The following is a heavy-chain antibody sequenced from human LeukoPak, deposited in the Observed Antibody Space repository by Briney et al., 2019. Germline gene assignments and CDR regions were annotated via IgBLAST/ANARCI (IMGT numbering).Heavy chain of an antibody. D-gene: IGHD3-9*01. Sequence: ASVKVSCKASGYTFTSYYMHWVRQAPGQGLEWMGIINPSGGSTSYAQKFQGRVTMTRDTSTSTVYMELSSLRSEATAVYYCARGLPYYDILTGYLVYWGQGTLVTVSS. V-gene: IGHV1-46*01. CDR1: GYTFTSYY. CDR3: ARGLPYYDILTGYLVY. CDR2: INPSGGST. J-gene: IGHJ4*02.